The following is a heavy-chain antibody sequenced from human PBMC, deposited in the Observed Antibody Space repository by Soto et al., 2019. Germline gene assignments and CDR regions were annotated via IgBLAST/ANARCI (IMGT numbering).Heavy chain of an antibody. D-gene: IGHD3-10*01. CDR3: ARVGTMAYFDY. CDR2: IYSGGST. Sequence: EVQLVESGGGLVQPGGSLRLSCAASGFTVSSNYMSWVRQAPGKGLEWVSVIYSGGSTYYADSVKGRFTISRHNSKDTRYLQMNSLRAEDTAVYYCARVGTMAYFDYWGQGTLVTVSS. CDR1: GFTVSSNY. J-gene: IGHJ4*02. V-gene: IGHV3-53*04.